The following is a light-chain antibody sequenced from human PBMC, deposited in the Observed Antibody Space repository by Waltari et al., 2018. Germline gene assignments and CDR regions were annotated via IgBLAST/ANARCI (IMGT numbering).Light chain of an antibody. CDR3: QQYHNWPPWT. Sequence: EIVMTQSPATLSVSPGEGATLSCRASQSISSNLAWYQQKPGQTPRLLLYGASTRAGGVPARFSGSASGTELTITISSLQSEDFAVYYCQQYHNWPPWTFGQGTKVEI. V-gene: IGKV3-15*01. CDR1: QSISSN. CDR2: GAS. J-gene: IGKJ1*01.